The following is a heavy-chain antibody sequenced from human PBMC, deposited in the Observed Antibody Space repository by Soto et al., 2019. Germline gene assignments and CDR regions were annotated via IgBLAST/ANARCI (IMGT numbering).Heavy chain of an antibody. CDR2: INHSGST. D-gene: IGHD2-2*02. Sequence: QVQLQQWGAGLLKPSETLSLTCAVYGGSFSGYYWSWIRQPPGKGLEWIGEINHSGSTNYNPSLKSRVTISVHTSKNQFSLQLSSVTAADTAVYYCARGWLYSAFDYWGQGTLVTVSS. CDR3: ARGWLYSAFDY. CDR1: GGSFSGYY. J-gene: IGHJ4*02. V-gene: IGHV4-34*01.